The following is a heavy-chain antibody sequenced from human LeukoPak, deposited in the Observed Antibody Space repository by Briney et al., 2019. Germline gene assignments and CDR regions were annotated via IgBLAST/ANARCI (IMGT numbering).Heavy chain of an antibody. CDR1: GYTFTGHY. CDR3: ARAGGSYSSGWAPRFWFDP. Sequence: ASVTVSCKASGYTFTGHYMHWVRQAPGQGLEWMGWINPNSGGTNYAQKFQGRVTMTRDTSISTAYMELSRLRSDDTAVYYCARAGGSYSSGWAPRFWFDPWGQGTLVTVSS. D-gene: IGHD6-19*01. V-gene: IGHV1-2*02. J-gene: IGHJ5*02. CDR2: INPNSGGT.